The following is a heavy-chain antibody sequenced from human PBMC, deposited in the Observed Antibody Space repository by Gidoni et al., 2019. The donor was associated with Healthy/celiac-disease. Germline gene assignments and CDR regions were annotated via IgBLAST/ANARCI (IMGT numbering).Heavy chain of an antibody. CDR2: ISAYNGNT. V-gene: IGHV1-18*01. Sequence: QVQLVQSGAEVKKPGASVKVSCKASGYTFTSYGISWVRQAPGQGLEWMGWISAYNGNTNYAQKLQGRVTMTTDTSTSTAYMELRSLRSDDTAVYYCATTRPREPVITIFGVVTPTDAFDIWGQGTMVTVSS. CDR3: ATTRPREPVITIFGVVTPTDAFDI. D-gene: IGHD3-3*01. CDR1: GYTFTSYG. J-gene: IGHJ3*02.